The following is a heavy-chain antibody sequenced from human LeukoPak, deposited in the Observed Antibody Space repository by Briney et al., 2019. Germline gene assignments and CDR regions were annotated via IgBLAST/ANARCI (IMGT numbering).Heavy chain of an antibody. D-gene: IGHD3-10*01. V-gene: IGHV4-59*01. CDR1: GGSISSYY. J-gene: IGHJ4*02. Sequence: SETLSLTCTVSGGSISSYYWSWIRQPPGKGLEWIGYIYYSGSTNYNPSLKSRVTISVDTSKNQFSLKLSSVTAADTAVYYCAREQMVRGVIIFDYWGQGTLVTVSS. CDR3: AREQMVRGVIIFDY. CDR2: IYYSGST.